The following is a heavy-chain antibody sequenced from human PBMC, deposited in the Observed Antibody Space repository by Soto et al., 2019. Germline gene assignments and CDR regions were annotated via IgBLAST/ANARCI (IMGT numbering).Heavy chain of an antibody. Sequence: QVQLVESGGGVVQPGRSLRLSCLASGFSFSSSGMHWIRHPPGKGLEWLALIWYDGSNQIYLDSVKDRFTIFRDNAKNTLYLEMNSLRAEDTAVYYCASITGTNGFDIWGQGTMVTVSS. CDR3: ASITGTNGFDI. D-gene: IGHD3-10*01. J-gene: IGHJ3*02. V-gene: IGHV3-33*03. CDR2: IWYDGSNQ. CDR1: GFSFSSSG.